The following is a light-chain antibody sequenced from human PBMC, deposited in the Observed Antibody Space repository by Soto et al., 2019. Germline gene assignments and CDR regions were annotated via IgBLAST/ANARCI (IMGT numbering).Light chain of an antibody. CDR2: AAS. V-gene: IGKV3-11*01. Sequence: EVVLTQSPATLSLSPGESATLSCRASESISRSLGWYQQKPGQSPRLLIYAASIRAAGIPARFRGGGSGTDFTLTISSLAPDDFAIYYCQQRGTWPRVTFGGGTKVEIK. CDR3: QQRGTWPRVT. CDR1: ESISRS. J-gene: IGKJ4*01.